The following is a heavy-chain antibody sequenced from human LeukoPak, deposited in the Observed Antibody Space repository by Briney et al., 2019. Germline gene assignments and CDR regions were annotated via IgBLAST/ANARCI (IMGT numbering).Heavy chain of an antibody. CDR3: ARDHLKRYSSGWYW. Sequence: GGSLRLSCAAPGFTFSSYSMNWVRQAPGKGLEWVSSISSSSSYIYYADSVKGRFTISRDNAKNSLYLQMNGLRAEDTAVYYCARDHLKRYSSGWYWWGQGTLVTVSS. V-gene: IGHV3-21*01. CDR1: GFTFSSYS. D-gene: IGHD6-19*01. CDR2: ISSSSSYI. J-gene: IGHJ4*02.